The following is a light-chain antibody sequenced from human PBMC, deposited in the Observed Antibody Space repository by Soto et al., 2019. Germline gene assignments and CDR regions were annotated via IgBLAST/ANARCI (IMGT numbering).Light chain of an antibody. V-gene: IGKV3-15*01. CDR2: RAS. CDR3: QQYDNWPPWT. CDR1: QSINSN. Sequence: EIVMTQSPATLSVSPGERVTLSCRASQSINSNLAWYQQKPGQAPRLLIYRASTRATGIPARFSGSGSGTEFTLTISSLQSEDFAFCYCQQYDNWPPWTFGQGTKVEIK. J-gene: IGKJ1*01.